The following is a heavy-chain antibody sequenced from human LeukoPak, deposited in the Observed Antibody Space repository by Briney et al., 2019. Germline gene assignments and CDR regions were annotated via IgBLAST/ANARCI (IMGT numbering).Heavy chain of an antibody. Sequence: ASVKVSCKASGYTFTSYDINWVRQATGQGLEWMGWMNPNSGNTGYAQKFQGRVTMTRNTSISTAYMELSSLRSEDTAVYYCARFGKTTDTATTPHDYWGQGTLVTVSS. V-gene: IGHV1-8*01. D-gene: IGHD5-18*01. J-gene: IGHJ4*02. CDR1: GYTFTSYD. CDR3: ARFGKTTDTATTPHDY. CDR2: MNPNSGNT.